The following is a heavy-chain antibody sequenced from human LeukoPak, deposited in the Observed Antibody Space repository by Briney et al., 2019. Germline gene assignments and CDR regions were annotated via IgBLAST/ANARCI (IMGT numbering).Heavy chain of an antibody. V-gene: IGHV4-34*01. Sequence: PSETLSLTCAVYGGSFSGYYWSWIRQPPGKWLEGMGEINHSTSTNYNPSLKSRVTISVDTSKNQFSLKLSSVTAAATAVYYCTRGVQSGSYFSNFDYWGQGTLVTVSS. D-gene: IGHD1-26*01. CDR3: TRGVQSGSYFSNFDY. CDR2: INHSTST. CDR1: GGSFSGYY. J-gene: IGHJ4*02.